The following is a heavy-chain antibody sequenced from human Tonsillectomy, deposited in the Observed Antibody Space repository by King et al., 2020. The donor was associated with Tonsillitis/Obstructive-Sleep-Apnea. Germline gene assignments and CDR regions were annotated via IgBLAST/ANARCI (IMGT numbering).Heavy chain of an antibody. CDR2: IIPIFGTA. CDR1: GGTFSSYA. CDR3: AMRGFKGSGIFSYYMDV. J-gene: IGHJ6*03. D-gene: IGHD3-10*01. V-gene: IGHV1-69*01. Sequence: GQLVQSGAEVKKPGSSVKVSCKASGGTFSSYAISWVRQAPGQGLEWMGGIIPIFGTANYAQKFQGRVTLTADESTSTAYMALSGLRSEDTAVCYCAMRGFKGSGIFSYYMDVWGKGTTVTVSS.